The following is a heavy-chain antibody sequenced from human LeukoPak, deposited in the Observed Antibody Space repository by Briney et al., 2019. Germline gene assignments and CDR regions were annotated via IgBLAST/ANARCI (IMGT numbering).Heavy chain of an antibody. Sequence: PSETLSLTCAVYGGSFSGYYWSWIRQPPGKGLEWIGETNHSGSTNYNPSLKSRVTISVDTSKNQFSLKLSSVTAADTAVYYCASRLWRFDYWGQGTLVTVSS. J-gene: IGHJ4*02. V-gene: IGHV4-34*01. D-gene: IGHD2-21*01. CDR3: ASRLWRFDY. CDR1: GGSFSGYY. CDR2: TNHSGST.